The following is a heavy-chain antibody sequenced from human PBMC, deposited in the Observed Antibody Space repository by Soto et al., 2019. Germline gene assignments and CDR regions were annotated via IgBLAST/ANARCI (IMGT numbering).Heavy chain of an antibody. D-gene: IGHD4-17*01. J-gene: IGHJ6*02. Sequence: QVQLVQSGAEVKKPGSSVKVSCKASGGTFSSYAISWVRQAPGQGLEWMGGIIPIFGTANYAQKFQGRVTITAYESTITAYMELSSLRSEDTAVYYCARDRLPYYYYYGMDVWGQGTTVTVSS. CDR1: GGTFSSYA. CDR2: IIPIFGTA. V-gene: IGHV1-69*01. CDR3: ARDRLPYYYYYGMDV.